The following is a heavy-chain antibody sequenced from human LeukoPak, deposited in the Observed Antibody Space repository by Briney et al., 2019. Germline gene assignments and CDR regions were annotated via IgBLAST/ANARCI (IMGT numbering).Heavy chain of an antibody. V-gene: IGHV4-4*07. CDR3: ARSGYCSSTSCYAVDYFDY. D-gene: IGHD2-2*01. CDR2: IYTSGST. CDR1: GGAISSYS. J-gene: IGHJ4*02. Sequence: PSETLSLTCTVSGGAISSYSWSWIRQPAGKGLEWIGRIYTSGSTNYNPSPKSRVTISVDKSSNQFSLRLSSVTAADTAVYYCARSGYCSSTSCYAVDYFDYWGQGTLVTVSS.